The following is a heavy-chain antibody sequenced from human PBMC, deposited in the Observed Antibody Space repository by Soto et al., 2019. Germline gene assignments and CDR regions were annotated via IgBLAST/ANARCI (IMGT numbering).Heavy chain of an antibody. Sequence: SETVSLTCGVSGYSLTSGYHWGWIRQPPGKGLEWIGTIYHSGTTYYNPSLMSRVTMSVDTSKNQFSLKVTSATAADTAVYFCVRVYGRSSCFFDSWGQGTLVTVSS. J-gene: IGHJ4*02. CDR2: IYHSGTT. D-gene: IGHD6-6*01. V-gene: IGHV4-38-2*01. CDR3: VRVYGRSSCFFDS. CDR1: GYSLTSGYH.